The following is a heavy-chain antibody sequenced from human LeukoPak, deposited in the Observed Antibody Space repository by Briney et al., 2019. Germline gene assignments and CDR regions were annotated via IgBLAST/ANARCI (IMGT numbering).Heavy chain of an antibody. V-gene: IGHV3-23*01. J-gene: IGHJ4*02. CDR2: ISGSGGST. CDR3: ARESVAFSSGWYAGDY. D-gene: IGHD6-19*01. CDR1: GFTFSSYA. Sequence: GGSLRLSCAASGFTFSSYAMSWVRQAPGKGLEWVSAISGSGGSTYYADSVKGRFTISRDNSKNTLYLQMNSLRAEDTAVYYCARESVAFSSGWYAGDYWGQGTLVTVSS.